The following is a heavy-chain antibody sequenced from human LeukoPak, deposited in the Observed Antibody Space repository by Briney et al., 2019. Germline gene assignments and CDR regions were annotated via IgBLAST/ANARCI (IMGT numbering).Heavy chain of an antibody. V-gene: IGHV3-21*01. J-gene: IGHJ3*02. D-gene: IGHD6-13*01. Sequence: GGSLRLSCAASGFTFSSYSMNWVRQAPGKGLEWVSSINSSSSYIYYADTVKGRFTISRDNAKNTLYLQMNSLRAEDTAVYYCARDGSSWYLRNAFDIWGQGTMVTVSS. CDR1: GFTFSSYS. CDR3: ARDGSSWYLRNAFDI. CDR2: INSSSSYI.